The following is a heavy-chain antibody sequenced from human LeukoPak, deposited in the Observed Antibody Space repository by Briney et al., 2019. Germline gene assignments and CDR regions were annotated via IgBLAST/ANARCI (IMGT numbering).Heavy chain of an antibody. Sequence: GRSLRLSCAASGFTFSSYSMNWVRQAPGKGLEWVSSISSSSSYIYYADSVKGRFTISRDNAKNSLYLQMNSLRAEDTAVYYCARAGYDILTGCFDYWGQGTLVTVSS. CDR2: ISSSSSYI. CDR3: ARAGYDILTGCFDY. CDR1: GFTFSSYS. V-gene: IGHV3-21*03. J-gene: IGHJ4*02. D-gene: IGHD3-9*01.